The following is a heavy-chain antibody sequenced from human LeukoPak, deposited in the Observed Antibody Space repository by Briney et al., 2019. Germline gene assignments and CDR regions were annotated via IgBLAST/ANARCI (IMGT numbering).Heavy chain of an antibody. CDR2: IYHSGST. Sequence: PSETLSLTCAASGYSISSGYYWGWIRQPPGKGLEWIGSIYHSGSTYYNPTLKSRVTISVDTSKNQFSLNLSSVTAADTAVYYCARWCRASCYYLDYWGQGTLVTVSS. V-gene: IGHV4-38-2*01. CDR1: GYSISSGYY. D-gene: IGHD2-2*01. J-gene: IGHJ4*02. CDR3: ARWCRASCYYLDY.